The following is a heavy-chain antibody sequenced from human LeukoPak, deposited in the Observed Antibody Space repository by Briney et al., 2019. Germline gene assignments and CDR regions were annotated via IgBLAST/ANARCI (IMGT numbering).Heavy chain of an antibody. J-gene: IGHJ4*02. CDR1: GYTLTELS. D-gene: IGHD2-15*01. CDR2: FDPEDGET. Sequence: ASVRVSCTVSGYTLTELSMHWVRQAPGNGLEWMGGFDPEDGETIYAQKFQGRVTMTEDTSTGTAYMELSSLRSEDTAVYYCATDRYCSGGSCYSTPDYWGQGTLVTVSS. V-gene: IGHV1-24*01. CDR3: ATDRYCSGGSCYSTPDY.